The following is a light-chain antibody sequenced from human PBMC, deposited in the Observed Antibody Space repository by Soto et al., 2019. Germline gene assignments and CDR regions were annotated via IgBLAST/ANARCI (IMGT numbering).Light chain of an antibody. CDR2: AVN. J-gene: IGLJ2*01. Sequence: QYALTQPPSASGSPGQSVTISCTGSSSDVGGDDLVSWYQQRPGKAPQLIISAVNKRPSGVPDRFSGSKSANTASLTVSGLQAEDEADYYCCSYAGRNTLIFGGGTKVTVL. CDR1: SSDVGGDDL. V-gene: IGLV2-8*01. CDR3: CSYAGRNTLI.